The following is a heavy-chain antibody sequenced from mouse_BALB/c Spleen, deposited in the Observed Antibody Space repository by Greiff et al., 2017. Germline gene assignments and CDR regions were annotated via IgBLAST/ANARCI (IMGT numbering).Heavy chain of an antibody. D-gene: IGHD2-2*01. Sequence: EVQRVESGGGLVQPKGSLKLSCAASGFTFNTYAMNWVRQAPGKGLEWVARIRSKSNNYATYYADSVKDRFTISRDDSQSMLYLQMNNLKTEDTAMYYCVRHEYGYGWFAYWGQGTLVTVSA. CDR2: IRSKSNNYAT. CDR1: GFTFNTYA. V-gene: IGHV10-1*02. J-gene: IGHJ3*01. CDR3: VRHEYGYGWFAY.